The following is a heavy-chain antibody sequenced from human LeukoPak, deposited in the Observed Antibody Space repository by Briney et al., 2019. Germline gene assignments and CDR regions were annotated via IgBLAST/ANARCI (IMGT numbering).Heavy chain of an antibody. CDR2: ISPSGSNT. V-gene: IGHV3-48*01. J-gene: IGHJ3*02. D-gene: IGHD6-19*01. Sequence: GGSLRLSCVVSGFSFSAHSMNWIRQAPGKGLEWVSYISPSGSNTFYADSVKGRFTISRDNAKNSVYLQMEGLRVEDTAVYYCASRRSGWPNDAFDIWGQGTMVTVTS. CDR3: ASRRSGWPNDAFDI. CDR1: GFSFSAHS.